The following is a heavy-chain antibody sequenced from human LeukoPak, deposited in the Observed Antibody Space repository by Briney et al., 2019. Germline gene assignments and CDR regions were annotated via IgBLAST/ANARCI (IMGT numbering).Heavy chain of an antibody. CDR2: ISSSGSTM. Sequence: GGSLRLSCAASGFTFSDYYMSWIRQAPGKGLEWVSYISSSGSTMYYADSVKGRFTISRDNAKNSLYLQMNSLRAEDTAVYYCAKDAYDYSNYGPFDYWGQGTLVTVSS. CDR1: GFTFSDYY. CDR3: AKDAYDYSNYGPFDY. D-gene: IGHD4-11*01. J-gene: IGHJ4*02. V-gene: IGHV3-11*04.